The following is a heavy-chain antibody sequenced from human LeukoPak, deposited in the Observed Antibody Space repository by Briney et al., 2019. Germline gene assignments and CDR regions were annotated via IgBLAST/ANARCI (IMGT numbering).Heavy chain of an antibody. V-gene: IGHV3-48*01. CDR2: ISSSSSTI. Sequence: GGSLRLSCAASGFTFSSYSMNWVRQAPGKGLEWVSYISSSSSTIYYADSVKGRFTISRDNAKNTLYLQMNSLRAEDTAVYYCASGGKPRFAWLRYYYYYYMDVWGKGTTVTVSS. CDR3: ASGGKPRFAWLRYYYYYYMDV. D-gene: IGHD5-12*01. J-gene: IGHJ6*03. CDR1: GFTFSSYS.